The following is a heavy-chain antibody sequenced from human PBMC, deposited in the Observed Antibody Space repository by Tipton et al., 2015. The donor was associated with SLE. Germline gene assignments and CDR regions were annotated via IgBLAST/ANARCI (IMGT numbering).Heavy chain of an antibody. J-gene: IGHJ4*02. CDR2: IYYSGST. V-gene: IGHV4-59*11. Sequence: LRLSCTVSGGSISSHYWSWIRQPPGKGLEWIGYIYYSGSTNYNPSLKSRVTISVDTSKNQFSLKLSSVTAADTAVYYCARVLSCSGGSCSDYWGQGTLVTVSS. CDR1: GGSISSHY. CDR3: ARVLSCSGGSCSDY. D-gene: IGHD2-15*01.